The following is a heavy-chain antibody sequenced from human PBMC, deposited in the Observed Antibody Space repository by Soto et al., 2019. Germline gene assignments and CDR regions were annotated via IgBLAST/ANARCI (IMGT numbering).Heavy chain of an antibody. CDR1: GYSFDDYG. CDR2: ISAYNGNT. D-gene: IGHD5-18*01. V-gene: IGHV1-18*01. Sequence: ASVKVSCKASGYSFDDYGISWVRQVPGQGLEWMGWISAYNGNTNFAQRFQGRVTLTTDTSTNTAYLQWSSLKASDTAMYYCASGSYIYYYYGMDVWGQGTTVTVSS. CDR3: ASGSYIYYYYGMDV. J-gene: IGHJ6*02.